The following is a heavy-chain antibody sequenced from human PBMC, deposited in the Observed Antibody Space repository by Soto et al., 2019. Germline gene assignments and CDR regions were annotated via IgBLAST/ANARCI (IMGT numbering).Heavy chain of an antibody. CDR2: ISGSGGST. D-gene: IGHD3-3*01. Sequence: GGSLRLSCAASGFTFSSYAVSWVRQAPGKGLEWVSAISGSGGSTYYADSVKGRFTISRDNSKNTLYLQMNSLRAEDTAVYYCAKDPITIFGGYYFDYWGQGTLVTVSS. J-gene: IGHJ4*02. CDR1: GFTFSSYA. CDR3: AKDPITIFGGYYFDY. V-gene: IGHV3-23*01.